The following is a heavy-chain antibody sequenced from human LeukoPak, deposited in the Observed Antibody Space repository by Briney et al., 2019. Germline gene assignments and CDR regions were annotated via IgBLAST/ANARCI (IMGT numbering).Heavy chain of an antibody. V-gene: IGHV3-30*04. J-gene: IGHJ5*02. CDR3: AREYSSSWYAVWFDP. CDR2: ISYDGSNK. Sequence: GGSLRLSCAASGFTFSSYAMHWVRQAPGKGLEWVAVISYDGSNKYYADSVKGRFTISRDNSKNTLYLQMDSLRAEDTAVYYCAREYSSSWYAVWFDPWGQGTLVTVSS. CDR1: GFTFSSYA. D-gene: IGHD6-13*01.